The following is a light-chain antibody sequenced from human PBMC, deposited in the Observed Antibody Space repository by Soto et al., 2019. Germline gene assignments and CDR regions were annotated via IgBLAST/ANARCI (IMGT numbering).Light chain of an antibody. V-gene: IGKV3-20*01. CDR2: GAS. CDR3: QQYDNLPLT. CDR1: QSVSNNY. J-gene: IGKJ4*01. Sequence: ILLTQSPGTLSLSPGERATLSCGASQSVSNNYLAWYQQKPGQAPRLLIYGASNRATGIPDRFSGSGSGTDFTLTISSLQPEDIATYYCQQYDNLPLTFGGGTKVDIK.